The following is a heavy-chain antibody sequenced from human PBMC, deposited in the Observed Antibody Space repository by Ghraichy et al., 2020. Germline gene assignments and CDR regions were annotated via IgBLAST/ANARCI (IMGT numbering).Heavy chain of an antibody. CDR3: AKADSSGYYYGYFDY. CDR2: ISWNSGSI. J-gene: IGHJ4*02. Sequence: GGSLRLSCAASGFTFDDYAMHWVRQAPGKGLEWVSGISWNSGSIGYADSVKGRFTISRDNAKNSLYLQMNSLRAEDTALYYCAKADSSGYYYGYFDYWGQGTLVTVSS. D-gene: IGHD3-22*01. CDR1: GFTFDDYA. V-gene: IGHV3-9*01.